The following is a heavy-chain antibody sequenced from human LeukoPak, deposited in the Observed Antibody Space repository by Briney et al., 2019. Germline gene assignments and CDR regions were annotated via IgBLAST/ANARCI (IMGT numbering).Heavy chain of an antibody. D-gene: IGHD1-26*01. Sequence: PSETQSLTCTVSGGSITNCCWGWIRQPAGRGLDWIGRISSTGNTAYSPSLQSRVTMSVDTSKNQFSLKLNSVTAADTAVSYCARVPPSYSDSSKIYYYYYVDVWGKGTPVTVSS. CDR1: GGSITNCC. CDR3: ARVPPSYSDSSKIYYYYYVDV. CDR2: ISSTGNT. J-gene: IGHJ6*03. V-gene: IGHV4-4*07.